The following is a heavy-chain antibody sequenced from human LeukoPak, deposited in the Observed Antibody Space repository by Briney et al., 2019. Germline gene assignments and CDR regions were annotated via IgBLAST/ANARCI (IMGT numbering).Heavy chain of an antibody. D-gene: IGHD1-26*01. CDR1: GFTFSSYW. J-gene: IGHJ4*02. V-gene: IGHV3-7*01. Sequence: GGSLRLSCAASGFTFSSYWMSWVRQAPGKGLEWVANIKQDGSEKYYVDSVKGRFTISRDNAKNSLYLQMNSLRAEDTAVYYCAREEGGGSYQYYFDYWGQGTLVTVSS. CDR3: AREEGGGSYQYYFDY. CDR2: IKQDGSEK.